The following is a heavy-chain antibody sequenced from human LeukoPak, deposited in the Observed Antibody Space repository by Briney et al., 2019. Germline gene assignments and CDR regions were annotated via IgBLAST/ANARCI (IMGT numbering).Heavy chain of an antibody. J-gene: IGHJ4*02. Sequence: GASVKVSCKASGYTFTSYGISWVRQAPGQGLEWMGWISAYNGNTNYAQNFQGRVTMTRDTSISTAYMELSSLRSDDTAVYYCAKSDAHESWGQGTLVTVSA. V-gene: IGHV1-18*01. CDR2: ISAYNGNT. CDR1: GYTFTSYG. CDR3: AKSDAHES.